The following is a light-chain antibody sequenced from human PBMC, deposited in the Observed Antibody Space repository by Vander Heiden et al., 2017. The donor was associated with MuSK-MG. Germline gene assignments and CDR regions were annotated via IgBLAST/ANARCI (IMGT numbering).Light chain of an antibody. CDR3: QQDGSSRIT. CDR1: QRVSSSY. CDR2: STS. Sequence: EIVLTQSPGTLSLSPGERATLSCRASQRVSSSYLAWYQQKPGQAPRLLIYSTSSRATGIPDRFSGSGSGTDFTLTINRLEPEDFAVYYCQQDGSSRITFGQGTRLEIK. J-gene: IGKJ5*01. V-gene: IGKV3-20*01.